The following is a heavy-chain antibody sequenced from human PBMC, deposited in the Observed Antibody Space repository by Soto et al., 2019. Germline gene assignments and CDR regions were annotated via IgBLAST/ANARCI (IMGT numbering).Heavy chain of an antibody. D-gene: IGHD3-10*01. V-gene: IGHV3-72*01. CDR1: GFTFSDHY. CDR2: TRNKANRYTT. CDR3: ARVEGEWYYYGSGSPPYGMDV. J-gene: IGHJ6*02. Sequence: EVQLVESGGGLVQPGGSLRLSCEASGFTFSDHYMDWVRQAPGKGLERVGRTRNKANRYTTEYAASVKGRFTNSRDDSKNSLYLQMNSLKTEDTAVYYCARVEGEWYYYGSGSPPYGMDVWGQGTTVTVSS.